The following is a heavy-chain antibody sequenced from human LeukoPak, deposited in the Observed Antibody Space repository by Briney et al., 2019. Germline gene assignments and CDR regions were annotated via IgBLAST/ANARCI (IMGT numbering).Heavy chain of an antibody. V-gene: IGHV4-39*07. CDR1: GGSISSSSYY. CDR3: ARGRGDYDFWSGYYSNYYYMDV. CDR2: IYYTGST. Sequence: SETLSLTCTVSGGSISSSSYYWGWIRQPPGKGLEWIGSIYYTGSTYYNPSLKSRVTISVDTSKNQFSLKLSSVTAADTAVYYCARGRGDYDFWSGYYSNYYYMDVWGKGTTVTVSS. J-gene: IGHJ6*03. D-gene: IGHD3-3*01.